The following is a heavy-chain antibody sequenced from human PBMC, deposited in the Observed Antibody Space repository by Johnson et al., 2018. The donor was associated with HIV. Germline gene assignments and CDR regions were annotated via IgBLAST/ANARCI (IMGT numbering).Heavy chain of an antibody. J-gene: IGHJ3*02. CDR3: AKDQFPAYSNSLFPDAFDI. Sequence: VQLVESGGGLVQPGGSLRLSCAASRFSFNKYWMTWVRQAPGNALEWVASIKEDGSEKYYVDSVKGRFTISRDNAKNSLYLQMSSLRAADTAVYYCAKDQFPAYSNSLFPDAFDIWGQGTMVTVSS. D-gene: IGHD6-6*01. V-gene: IGHV3-7*01. CDR1: RFSFNKYW. CDR2: IKEDGSEK.